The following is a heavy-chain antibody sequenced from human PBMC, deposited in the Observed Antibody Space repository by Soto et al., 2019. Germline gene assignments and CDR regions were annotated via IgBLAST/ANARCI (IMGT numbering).Heavy chain of an antibody. J-gene: IGHJ6*02. Sequence: GASVKVSCKASGGTFSSYAISWVRQAPGQGLEWMGGIIPIFGTANYAQKFQGRVTITADESTSTAYMELSGLRSEDTAVYYCASIIAARLIGGMDVLGQGTTVTVSS. CDR1: GGTFSSYA. D-gene: IGHD6-6*01. CDR2: IIPIFGTA. V-gene: IGHV1-69*13. CDR3: ASIIAARLIGGMDV.